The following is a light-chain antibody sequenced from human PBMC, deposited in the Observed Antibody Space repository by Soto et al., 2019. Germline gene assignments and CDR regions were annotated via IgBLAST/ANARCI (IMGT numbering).Light chain of an antibody. CDR1: SSDVGGFNS. J-gene: IGLJ2*01. CDR2: DVN. CDR3: SSYGGFNNVL. V-gene: IGLV2-11*01. Sequence: QSVLTQPRSVSGSPGQSVTISCTGTSSDVGGFNSVSWYQQHPGKAPKLMIYDVNKRPSGVPARFSGSKSGNTASLTVSGLQTEDEADYYCSSYGGFNNVLFGGGTKLTVL.